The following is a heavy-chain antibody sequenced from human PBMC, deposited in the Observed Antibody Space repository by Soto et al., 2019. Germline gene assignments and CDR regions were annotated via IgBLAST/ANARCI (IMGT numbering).Heavy chain of an antibody. CDR3: STDRDSGSYYPFHY. CDR2: ISAYNGNT. D-gene: IGHD1-26*01. V-gene: IGHV1-18*04. J-gene: IGHJ4*02. Sequence: QVPLVQSGAEVKKPGASVKVSCKASGYTFTSYGISWVRQAPGQGHERMGWISAYNGNTNYAQKLQGRVTMNTDTSTSTAYMELSSLRSDDTAVYYCSTDRDSGSYYPFHYWFQGTLVTVSS. CDR1: GYTFTSYG.